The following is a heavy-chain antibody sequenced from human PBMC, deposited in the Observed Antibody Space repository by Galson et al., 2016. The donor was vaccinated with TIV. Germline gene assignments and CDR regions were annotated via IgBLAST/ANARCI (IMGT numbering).Heavy chain of an antibody. CDR1: GFRLTNHE. Sequence: SLRLSCAASGFRLTNHEMIWVRQAPGKGLDWVSYTSISDATKYYADSVRGRFTISRDNAKNSLYLQMDSLRVEDTAVYYCVRDNKVGDYYGLDAWGQGTTVIVSS. J-gene: IGHJ6*02. CDR3: VRDNKVGDYYGLDA. V-gene: IGHV3-48*03. CDR2: TSISDATK. D-gene: IGHD3-16*01.